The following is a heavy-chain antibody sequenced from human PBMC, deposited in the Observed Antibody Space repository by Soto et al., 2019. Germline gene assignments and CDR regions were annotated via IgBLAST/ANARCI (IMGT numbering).Heavy chain of an antibody. CDR3: ARRYQPFGRYYIHY. D-gene: IGHD3-10*01. J-gene: IGHJ4*02. Sequence: GASVKVSCKASGYTFTSYDINWVRQATGQGLEWMGWMNPNSGNTGYAQKFQGRVTMTRNTSISTAYMELSSLRSEDTAVYYCARRYQPFGRYYIHYSGQGTLVTVSS. CDR2: MNPNSGNT. V-gene: IGHV1-8*01. CDR1: GYTFTSYD.